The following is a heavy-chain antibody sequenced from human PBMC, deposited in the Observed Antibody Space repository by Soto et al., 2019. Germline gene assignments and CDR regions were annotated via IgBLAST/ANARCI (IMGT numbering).Heavy chain of an antibody. D-gene: IGHD3-9*01. CDR1: VFTFSNYE. CDR3: ARYQRSDRALQLFDS. CDR2: INSDGTTI. J-gene: IGHJ4*02. Sequence: HRGGSVRLACASSVFTFSNYEMNWVRQAAGEGLEWVSYINSDGTTIYYADSVKGRFTVSRDNAKNSLYLQMNSLRAEDTAVYYCARYQRSDRALQLFDSWGQGTLVTVSS. V-gene: IGHV3-48*03.